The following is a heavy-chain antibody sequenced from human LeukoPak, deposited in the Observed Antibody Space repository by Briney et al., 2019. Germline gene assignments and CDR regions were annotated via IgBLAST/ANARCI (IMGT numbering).Heavy chain of an antibody. CDR3: ARVKENSSGWYGDFDY. V-gene: IGHV4-4*07. D-gene: IGHD6-19*01. J-gene: IGHJ4*02. CDR2: ISTSGST. Sequence: SETLSLTCTVSGDSISTYSWSWIRHPAGEGLEWIVRISTSGSTNYNPSLKSRVTMSVDTSKNQFSLKLSSVTAADTAIYYCARVKENSSGWYGDFDYWGQGTLVTVSS. CDR1: GDSISTYS.